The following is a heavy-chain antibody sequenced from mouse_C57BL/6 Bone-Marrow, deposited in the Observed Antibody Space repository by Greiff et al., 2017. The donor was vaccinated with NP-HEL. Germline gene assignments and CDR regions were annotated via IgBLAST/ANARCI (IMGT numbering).Heavy chain of an antibody. CDR1: GYAFSSYW. V-gene: IGHV1-80*01. Sequence: QVQLKQSGAELVKPGASVKISCKASGYAFSSYWMNWVKERPGKGLEWIGQIYPGDGDTKYNGKFKGKATLTADKSSSTAYMQVSSLTSEDSAVSFCERGDYGSGRFGYAMDYCGQGTSVTVSS. CDR2: IYPGDGDT. CDR3: ERGDYGSGRFGYAMDY. J-gene: IGHJ4*01. D-gene: IGHD1-1*01.